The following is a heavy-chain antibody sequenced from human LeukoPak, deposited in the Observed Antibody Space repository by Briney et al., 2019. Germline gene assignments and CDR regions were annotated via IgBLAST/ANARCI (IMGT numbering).Heavy chain of an antibody. CDR1: GGSFSGYY. D-gene: IGHD3-22*01. CDR3: ARYYYDSSGYYGYFDY. Sequence: PSETLSLTCAVYGGSFSGYYWSWIRQPPGKGLEWIGEINHSGSTNYNPSLKSRVTISVDTSKNQFSLKLSSVTAADTAVYYCARYYYDSSGYYGYFDYWGQGTLVTVSP. J-gene: IGHJ4*02. CDR2: INHSGST. V-gene: IGHV4-34*01.